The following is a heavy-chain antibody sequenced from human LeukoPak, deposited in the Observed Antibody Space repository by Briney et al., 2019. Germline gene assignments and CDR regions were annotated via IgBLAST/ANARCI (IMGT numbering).Heavy chain of an antibody. D-gene: IGHD2-15*01. J-gene: IGHJ4*02. CDR2: IYYSRST. Sequence: SETLSLTCTVSGGSISSYYWSWIRQPPGKGLERIGYIYYSRSTNYNPSLKSRVTISVDTSKNQFSLKLSSVTAADTAVYYCARDHCSGGSCYGFDYWGQGTLVTVSS. CDR3: ARDHCSGGSCYGFDY. CDR1: GGSISSYY. V-gene: IGHV4-59*01.